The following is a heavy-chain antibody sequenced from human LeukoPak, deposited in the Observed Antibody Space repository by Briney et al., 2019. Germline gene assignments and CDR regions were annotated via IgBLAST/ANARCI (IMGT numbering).Heavy chain of an antibody. D-gene: IGHD2-2*02. CDR1: GFPLRGFT. J-gene: IGHJ4*02. CDR2: ISSSSSYI. V-gene: IGHV3-21*01. Sequence: GGSLRLSCAPSGFPLRGFTMKGVRRAPGRGLGWVSSISSSSSYIYYADSVKGRFTISRDNAKNSLYLQMNSLRAENTAVYYCARDPDCSSTSCYNDYWGQGTLVTVSS. CDR3: ARDPDCSSTSCYNDY.